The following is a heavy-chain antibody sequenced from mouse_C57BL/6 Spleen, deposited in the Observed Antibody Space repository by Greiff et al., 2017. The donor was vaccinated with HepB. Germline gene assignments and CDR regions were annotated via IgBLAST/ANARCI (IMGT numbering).Heavy chain of an antibody. D-gene: IGHD1-1*01. J-gene: IGHJ4*01. CDR1: GFNIKNTY. CDR3: ARPITTVVATDAMDY. V-gene: IGHV14-3*01. CDR2: IDPANGNT. Sequence: VQLQQSVAELVRPGASVKLSCTASGFNIKNTYMHWVKQRPEQGLEWIGRIDPANGNTKYAPKFQGKATITADPSSNTAYLQLISLTSEDTAIYYCARPITTVVATDAMDYWGQGTSVTVSS.